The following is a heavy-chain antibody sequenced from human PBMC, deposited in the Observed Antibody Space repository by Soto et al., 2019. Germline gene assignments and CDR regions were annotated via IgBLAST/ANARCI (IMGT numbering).Heavy chain of an antibody. Sequence: PGGSLRLSCAASGFTFSSYAMSWVRQAPGKGLEWVSAISGSGGSTYYADSVKGRFTISRDNSKNTLYLQMNSLRAEDTVVYYCAKAHPYYDILTGYPPDAFDIWGQGTMVTVSS. J-gene: IGHJ3*02. V-gene: IGHV3-23*01. CDR3: AKAHPYYDILTGYPPDAFDI. D-gene: IGHD3-9*01. CDR1: GFTFSSYA. CDR2: ISGSGGST.